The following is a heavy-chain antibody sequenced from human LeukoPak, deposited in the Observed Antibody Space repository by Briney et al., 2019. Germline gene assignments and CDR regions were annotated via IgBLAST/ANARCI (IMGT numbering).Heavy chain of an antibody. V-gene: IGHV6-1*01. J-gene: IGHJ5*02. Sequence: SQTLSLTCAISGDSVSSNSAAWNWIRQSPSRGLEWLGRTYYRSKWYNGYAVSVKSRITINPDTSKNQFSLQLNSVTPEDTAVYYCARVPGATTHNWFDPWGQGTLVTVSS. CDR3: ARVPGATTHNWFDP. CDR2: TYYRSKWYN. CDR1: GDSVSSNSAA. D-gene: IGHD1-26*01.